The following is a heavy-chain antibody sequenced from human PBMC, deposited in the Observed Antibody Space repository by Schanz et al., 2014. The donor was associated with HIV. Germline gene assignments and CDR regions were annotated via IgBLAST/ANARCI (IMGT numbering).Heavy chain of an antibody. J-gene: IGHJ6*02. V-gene: IGHV3-21*01. CDR3: ARGRGIAVADYGMDV. CDR2: VSSGSSFI. D-gene: IGHD6-19*01. CDR1: GFTFSSYS. Sequence: EVQLVEPGGGLVKPGGSLRLSCAASGFTFSSYSMNWVRQAPGKGLEWVSSVSSGSSFIYYADSVKGRFTISRDNAKNSLYLQMNSLRAEDTAVYYCARGRGIAVADYGMDVWGQGTTVTVSS.